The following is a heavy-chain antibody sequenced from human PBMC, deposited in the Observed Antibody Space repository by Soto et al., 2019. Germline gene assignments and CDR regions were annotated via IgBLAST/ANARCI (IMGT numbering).Heavy chain of an antibody. J-gene: IGHJ6*03. CDR3: ARETYKNYYYYMAV. Sequence: EVQLVESGGGLVQPGGSLRLSCAASGFTFSSYDMHWVRQATGKGLEWVSAIGTAGDTYYPGSVKGRFTISRENAKNSLYLQMNSLRAGDTAVYYCARETYKNYYYYMAVWGKGTTVTVSS. CDR1: GFTFSSYD. V-gene: IGHV3-13*01. CDR2: IGTAGDT. D-gene: IGHD1-1*01.